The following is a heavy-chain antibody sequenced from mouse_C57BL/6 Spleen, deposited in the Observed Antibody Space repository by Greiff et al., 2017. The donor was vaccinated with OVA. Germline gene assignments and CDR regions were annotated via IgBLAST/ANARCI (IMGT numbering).Heavy chain of an antibody. Sequence: VKLVESGADLARPGASVKMSCKASGYTFTSYTMHWVKQRPGQGLEWIGYINPSSGYTKYNQKFKDKATLTADKSSSTAYMQLSSLTSEDSAVYYCTRDYYGSLAYWGRGTLVTVSA. CDR1: GYTFTSYT. D-gene: IGHD1-1*01. V-gene: IGHV1-4*01. CDR2: INPSSGYT. J-gene: IGHJ3*01. CDR3: TRDYYGSLAY.